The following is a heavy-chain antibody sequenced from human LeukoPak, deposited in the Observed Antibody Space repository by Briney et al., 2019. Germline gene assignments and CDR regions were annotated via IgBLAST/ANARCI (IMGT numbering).Heavy chain of an antibody. J-gene: IGHJ6*03. CDR1: GFTFSSYW. D-gene: IGHD2-21*02. V-gene: IGHV3-7*01. CDR2: IKQDGSEK. CDR3: ARDGGDSSPGYYYYYYMDV. Sequence: GGSLRLSCAASGFTFSSYWMSWVRQAPGKGLEWVANIKQDGSEKYYVDSVKGRFTISRDNAKNSLYLQMNSLRAEDTAVYYCARDGGDSSPGYYYYYYMDVWGKGTTVTVSS.